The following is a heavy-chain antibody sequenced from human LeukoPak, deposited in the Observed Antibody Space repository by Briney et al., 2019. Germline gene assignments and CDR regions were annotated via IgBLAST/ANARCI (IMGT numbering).Heavy chain of an antibody. CDR1: GFTFSSYS. Sequence: GGSLRLSCTASGFTFSSYSMNWIRQAPGKGLEWVSSVSSSSSYIYYADSVKGRFTISRDNAKNSLYLQMNSLRAEDTAVYYCARAKLRYFDWSNMDVWGQGTTVTVSS. V-gene: IGHV3-21*01. D-gene: IGHD3-9*01. CDR2: VSSSSSYI. J-gene: IGHJ6*02. CDR3: ARAKLRYFDWSNMDV.